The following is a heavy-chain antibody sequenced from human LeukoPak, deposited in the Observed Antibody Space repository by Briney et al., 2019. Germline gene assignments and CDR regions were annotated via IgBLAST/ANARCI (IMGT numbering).Heavy chain of an antibody. J-gene: IGHJ6*02. D-gene: IGHD2-2*01. CDR2: IRSKAYGGTT. V-gene: IGHV3-49*04. CDR3: TRRPMGYCSSTSCSYGMDV. Sequence: PGRSLRLFCTASGFTFGDYAMSWVRQAPGKGLEWVGFIRSKAYGGTTEYAASVKGRFTISRDDSKSIAYLQMNSLKTEDTAVYYCTRRPMGYCSSTSCSYGMDVWGQGTTVTVSS. CDR1: GFTFGDYA.